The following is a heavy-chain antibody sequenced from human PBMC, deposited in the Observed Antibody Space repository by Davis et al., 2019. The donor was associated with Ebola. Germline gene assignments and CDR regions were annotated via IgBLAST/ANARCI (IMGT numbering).Heavy chain of an antibody. V-gene: IGHV4-39*01. J-gene: IGHJ4*02. CDR3: VRSWDGDYHVDY. CDR1: GGSVRSSRHY. Sequence: GSLRLSCTVFGGSVRSSRHYWGWIRQPPGKGLEWIGSLYYSGSTYYNPSLKSRVSISVDTSKNQFSVTLTSVTAADTAMYYCVRSWDGDYHVDYWGQGTPVTVSS. D-gene: IGHD4-17*01. CDR2: LYYSGST.